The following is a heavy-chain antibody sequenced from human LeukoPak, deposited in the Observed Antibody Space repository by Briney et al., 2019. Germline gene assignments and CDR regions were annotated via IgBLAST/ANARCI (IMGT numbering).Heavy chain of an antibody. CDR2: IYSDGST. D-gene: IGHD5-18*01. Sequence: GGSLRLSCTASGFTFRDYTMNWVRQAPGKGLEWVSVIYSDGSTYYADSVKGRFTISRDNSKNTVYLQMNSLRAEDTAVYYCARDPGYDYGYDCWGQGTLVTVSS. CDR3: ARDPGYDYGYDC. V-gene: IGHV3-66*01. CDR1: GFTFRDYT. J-gene: IGHJ4*02.